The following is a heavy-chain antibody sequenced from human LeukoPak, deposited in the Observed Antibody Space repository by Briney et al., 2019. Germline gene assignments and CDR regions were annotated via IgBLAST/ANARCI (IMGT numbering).Heavy chain of an antibody. Sequence: GESLRLSCAASGFTFSSYAMNWVRQAPGKGLEWVSAISGGGGGTYYADSVKGRFTISRDNSKNTLYLQMNSLRAEDTAVYYCAKDLGIVGGGSDYWGQGTLVTVSS. CDR2: ISGGGGGT. V-gene: IGHV3-23*01. CDR1: GFTFSSYA. CDR3: AKDLGIVGGGSDY. J-gene: IGHJ4*02. D-gene: IGHD1-26*01.